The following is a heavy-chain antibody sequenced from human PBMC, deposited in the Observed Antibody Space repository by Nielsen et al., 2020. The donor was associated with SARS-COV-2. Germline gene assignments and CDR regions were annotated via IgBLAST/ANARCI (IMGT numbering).Heavy chain of an antibody. CDR3: AALGEMLLVLSYGMDV. CDR1: GFTLKPYG. J-gene: IGHJ6*02. V-gene: IGHV3-30*03. CDR2: ISYDGSAK. Sequence: SRVAFGFTLKPYGMHWVRQAPGKGLEWVALISYDGSAKYYADSVKGRFTMSRDNSKNTLFLQMDSLRPEDTAVYYCAALGEMLLVLSYGMDVWGQGTTVSVSS. D-gene: IGHD3-10*01.